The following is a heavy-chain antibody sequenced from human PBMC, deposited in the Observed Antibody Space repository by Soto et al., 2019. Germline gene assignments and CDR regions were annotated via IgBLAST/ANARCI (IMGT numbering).Heavy chain of an antibody. CDR2: INPSGGST. J-gene: IGHJ6*02. V-gene: IGHV1-46*01. CDR1: GYTFTGYY. CDR3: ARDSPIPDIVVVPAATQYYGMDV. D-gene: IGHD2-2*01. Sequence: ASVKISCKPSGYTFTGYYMHLVRQAPGQGLDCMALINPSGGSTSYAQKFQGRVTMTRDTSKNQFSLKLSSVTAADTAVYYCARDSPIPDIVVVPAATQYYGMDVLGQGTTVTVS.